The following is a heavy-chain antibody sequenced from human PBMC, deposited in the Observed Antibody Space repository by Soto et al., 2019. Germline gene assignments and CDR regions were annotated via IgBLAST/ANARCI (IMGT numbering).Heavy chain of an antibody. D-gene: IGHD6-13*01. V-gene: IGHV5-51*01. CDR1: GYTFTDFW. CDR3: ARHVAAAGSSDDAFDI. J-gene: IGHJ3*02. Sequence: GESLKISCKGSGYTFTDFWIGWVRHMPGKGLEWMGIIYPGDSDTRYSPSFQGQVTISADKSISTAFLQWTSLQAADTAIYYCARHVAAAGSSDDAFDIWGRGTIVTVSS. CDR2: IYPGDSDT.